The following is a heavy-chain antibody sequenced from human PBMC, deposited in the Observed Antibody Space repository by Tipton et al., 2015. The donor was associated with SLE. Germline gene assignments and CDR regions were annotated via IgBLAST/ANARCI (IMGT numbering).Heavy chain of an antibody. D-gene: IGHD1-1*01. CDR2: IYYSGST. Sequence: LRLSCTVSGGSISNYYWSWIRQPPGKGLYWIGYIYYSGSTNYNPSLKSRVTISVDTSKNQFSLKLSSVTAADTALYYCARTPTSCAVGWYFDLWGRGALVTVSS. CDR3: ARTPTSCAVGWYFDL. CDR1: GGSISNYY. V-gene: IGHV4-59*01. J-gene: IGHJ2*01.